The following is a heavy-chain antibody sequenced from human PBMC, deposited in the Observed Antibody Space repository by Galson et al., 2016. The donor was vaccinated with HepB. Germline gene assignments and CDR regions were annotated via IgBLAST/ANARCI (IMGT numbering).Heavy chain of an antibody. V-gene: IGHV3-23*01. CDR2: LSAGGGST. Sequence: SLRLSCAASGFTFSSSAMTWVRQAPGKALEWVSALSAGGGSTYYADSVKGWFTISRDNSKNTLYLQMNSLSADDTAVYHCAKGGSDFWSGYRFDYWGPGALVTVSS. D-gene: IGHD3-3*01. CDR1: GFTFSSSA. J-gene: IGHJ4*02. CDR3: AKGGSDFWSGYRFDY.